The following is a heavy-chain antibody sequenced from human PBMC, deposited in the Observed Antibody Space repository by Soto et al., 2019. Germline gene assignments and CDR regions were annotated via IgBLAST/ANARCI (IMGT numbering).Heavy chain of an antibody. CDR1: GYTLTELL. D-gene: IGHD2-15*01. CDR3: ATFAYPTDSGGRNNWFDP. CDR2: FDPEDGET. J-gene: IGHJ5*02. Sequence: GAPVEVACKVSGYTLTELLMHWVRQAPGKGVEGMGGFDPEDGETIYAQKFQGRVTMTEDTSTATAYMELSSLKSEDTAVYYCATFAYPTDSGGRNNWFDPWGQGTLVTVSS. V-gene: IGHV1-24*01.